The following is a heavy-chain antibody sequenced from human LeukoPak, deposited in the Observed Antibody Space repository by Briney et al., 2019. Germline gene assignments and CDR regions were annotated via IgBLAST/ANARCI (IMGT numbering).Heavy chain of an antibody. CDR3: ARHSSHSHFDY. Sequence: ASVKVSCKASGYTFTSYAFSWVRPAPGQGLEWMGWINTYNGNTDYAQKLQGRVTMTTDTSTSTAYMELRSLRSDDTAVYYCARHSSHSHFDYWGQGTLVTVSS. V-gene: IGHV1-18*01. D-gene: IGHD3-22*01. J-gene: IGHJ4*02. CDR2: INTYNGNT. CDR1: GYTFTSYA.